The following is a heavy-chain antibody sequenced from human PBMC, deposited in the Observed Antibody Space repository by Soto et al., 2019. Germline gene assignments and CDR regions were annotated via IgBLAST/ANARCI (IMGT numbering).Heavy chain of an antibody. V-gene: IGHV3-53*04. CDR3: ARVEGYRSGGSCSDAFDI. CDR2: IYSGGST. D-gene: IGHD2-15*01. CDR1: GFTVSSNY. Sequence: EVQLVESGGGLVQPGGSLRLSCAASGFTVSSNYMSWVRQAPGKGLEWVSVIYSGGSTYYADSVKGRFTISRHNSKNTLYLQMNSLRAEDTAVYYCARVEGYRSGGSCSDAFDIWGQGTMVTVSS. J-gene: IGHJ3*02.